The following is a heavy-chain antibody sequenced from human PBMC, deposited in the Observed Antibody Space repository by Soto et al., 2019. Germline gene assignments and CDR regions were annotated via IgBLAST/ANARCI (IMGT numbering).Heavy chain of an antibody. Sequence: QVQLQESGPGLVKPSETLSLTCTVSGGSIGSYYWSWIRQPPGKGLEWIGYIYYTASTTSYNPSLESRVTISVDTYTNHFSLRLSSVTAADTAVYYCARHQEVPGVVVRYNYWGMDVWGRGTTVNVSS. D-gene: IGHD3-10*01. CDR1: GGSIGSYY. V-gene: IGHV4-59*08. J-gene: IGHJ6*02. CDR2: IYYTASTT. CDR3: ARHQEVPGVVVRYNYWGMDV.